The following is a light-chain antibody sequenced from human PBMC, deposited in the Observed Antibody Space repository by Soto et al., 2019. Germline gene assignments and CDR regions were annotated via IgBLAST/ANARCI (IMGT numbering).Light chain of an antibody. Sequence: QSVLTQPPSVSGAPGQRVTIYCTGSSSNIGAGYDVHWYQQLPGTAPKLLIYGNSNRPSGVPDRFSGSKSGTSASLAITGLQDEDEADYYCQSYDSSLSGSVFGGRTKLTVL. V-gene: IGLV1-40*01. CDR1: SSNIGAGYD. CDR3: QSYDSSLSGSV. J-gene: IGLJ2*01. CDR2: GNS.